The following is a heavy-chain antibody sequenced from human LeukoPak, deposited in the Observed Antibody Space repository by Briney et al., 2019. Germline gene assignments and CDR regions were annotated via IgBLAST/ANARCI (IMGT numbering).Heavy chain of an antibody. CDR2: ISYDGGNK. Sequence: GGSLRLSCAASGFTFSSYGMHWVRQAPGKGLEWVAVISYDGGNKYYADSVKGRFTISRDNAKNSLYLQMNSLRAEDTAVYYCAAITYYYDSSGYPGAFDIWGQGTMVTVSS. V-gene: IGHV3-30*03. J-gene: IGHJ3*02. CDR3: AAITYYYDSSGYPGAFDI. CDR1: GFTFSSYG. D-gene: IGHD3-22*01.